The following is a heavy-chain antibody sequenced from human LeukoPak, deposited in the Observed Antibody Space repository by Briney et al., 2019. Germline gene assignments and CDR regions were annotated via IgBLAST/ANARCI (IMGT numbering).Heavy chain of an antibody. J-gene: IGHJ4*02. CDR2: ISYTGNT. CDR1: GGSISSGGYY. D-gene: IGHD3-22*01. CDR3: ARVRDYDSSGYELIDY. Sequence: KSSETLSLTCTVSGGSISSGGYYWNWIRQHPGRGLEWIGYISYTGNTYYNPSLKSRVTMSLDTSKNQFSLKLRSVTATDTAVYYCARVRDYDSSGYELIDYWGQGTLVTVSS. V-gene: IGHV4-31*03.